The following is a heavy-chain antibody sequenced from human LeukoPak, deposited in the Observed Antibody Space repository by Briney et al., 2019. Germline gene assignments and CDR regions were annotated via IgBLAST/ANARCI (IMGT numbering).Heavy chain of an antibody. CDR1: GFTFSSYS. D-gene: IGHD6-13*01. CDR2: ISSSSRYI. CDR3: AREDGYSSSWYSDY. J-gene: IGHJ4*02. Sequence: GGSLRLSCAASGFTFSSYSMNGVRHAPGKGLECVSSISSSSRYIYYADSVKGRFTISRDNAKNSLYLKVNRLRAEDTAVYYCAREDGYSSSWYSDYWGQGPLVSVSS. V-gene: IGHV3-21*04.